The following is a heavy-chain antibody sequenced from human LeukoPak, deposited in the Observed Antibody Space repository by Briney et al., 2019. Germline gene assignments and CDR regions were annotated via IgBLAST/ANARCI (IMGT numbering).Heavy chain of an antibody. D-gene: IGHD2-21*02. J-gene: IGHJ4*02. CDR3: TKDDGWGRYCCSDCYSTYCDS. V-gene: IGHV3-23*01. CDR2: IFGSRDNT. Sequence: GGSLRLSSVDPAFSLSRSGMSCGPEALREGLESVSAIFGSRDNTDYEDSVKGRFTISRDNSKIMQYLQMINLRARDTAAHYCTKDDGWGRYCCSDCYSTYCDSWGQGTLVTVSS. CDR1: AFSLSRSG.